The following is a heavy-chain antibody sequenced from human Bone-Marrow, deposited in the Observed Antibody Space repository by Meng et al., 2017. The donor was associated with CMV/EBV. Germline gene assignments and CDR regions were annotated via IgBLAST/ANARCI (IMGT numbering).Heavy chain of an antibody. J-gene: IGHJ4*02. CDR2: IWYDGSNK. D-gene: IGHD4-23*01. Sequence: GESLKISCAASGFTFSSYGMHWVRQAPGKGLEWVAVIWYDGSNKYYADSVKGRFTISRDNSKNTLYLQMNSLRAEDTAVYYCAKSAGRVVTPGPNWGPGNLVHGAS. V-gene: IGHV3-33*06. CDR3: AKSAGRVVTPGPN. CDR1: GFTFSSYG.